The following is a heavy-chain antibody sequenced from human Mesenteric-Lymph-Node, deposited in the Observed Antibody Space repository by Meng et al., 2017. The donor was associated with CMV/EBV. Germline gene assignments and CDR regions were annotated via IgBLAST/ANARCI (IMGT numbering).Heavy chain of an antibody. CDR3: AGSTVVNVGWY. J-gene: IGHJ4*02. D-gene: IGHD4-23*01. V-gene: IGHV3-66*02. CDR1: GFSVSSNY. Sequence: GGSLRLSCAPSGFSVSSNYMSWVRQAPGKGLEWVSITYAGGDTYYADSLKGRFTISRDSSKNTLYLQMNNLITEDTAVYHCAGSTVVNVGWYWGRGSLVTVSS. CDR2: TYAGGDT.